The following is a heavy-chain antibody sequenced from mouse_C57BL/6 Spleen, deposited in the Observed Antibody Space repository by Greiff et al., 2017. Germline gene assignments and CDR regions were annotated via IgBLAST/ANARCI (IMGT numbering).Heavy chain of an antibody. V-gene: IGHV1-82*01. CDR3: SRQIYYYGSSYMPFAY. D-gene: IGHD1-1*01. CDR1: GYAFSSSW. J-gene: IGHJ3*01. Sequence: VQLQQPGPELVKPGASVKISCKASGYAFSSSWMNWVKQRPGKGLEWIGRIYPGDGDTNYNGKFKGKATLTADKSSSTAYMQLSSLTSEDSAVYFCSRQIYYYGSSYMPFAYWGRGTLVTVSA. CDR2: IYPGDGDT.